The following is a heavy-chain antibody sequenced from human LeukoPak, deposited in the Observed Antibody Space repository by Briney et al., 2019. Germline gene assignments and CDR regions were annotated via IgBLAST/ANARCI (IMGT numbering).Heavy chain of an antibody. Sequence: GGSLRLSCAASAFTFSSYSMNWVRQAPGKGLEWVSSISSSSSYIYYADSVKGRFTISRDNAKNSLYLQMNSLRAEDTAVYYCARDLSSSWYYFDYWGQGTLVTVSS. J-gene: IGHJ4*02. CDR1: AFTFSSYS. D-gene: IGHD6-13*01. V-gene: IGHV3-21*01. CDR2: ISSSSSYI. CDR3: ARDLSSSWYYFDY.